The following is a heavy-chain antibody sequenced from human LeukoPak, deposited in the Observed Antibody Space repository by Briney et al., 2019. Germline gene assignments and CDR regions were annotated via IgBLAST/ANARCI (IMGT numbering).Heavy chain of an antibody. Sequence: GGSLRSSCAASGFTFSSYAMSWVRQAPGKGLEWVSAISGSGGSTYYADSVKGRFTISRDNSKNTLYLQMNSLRAEDTAVYYCAKTPRYCGGDCYDYWGQGTLVTVSS. J-gene: IGHJ4*02. CDR3: AKTPRYCGGDCYDY. CDR1: GFTFSSYA. CDR2: ISGSGGST. D-gene: IGHD2-21*01. V-gene: IGHV3-23*01.